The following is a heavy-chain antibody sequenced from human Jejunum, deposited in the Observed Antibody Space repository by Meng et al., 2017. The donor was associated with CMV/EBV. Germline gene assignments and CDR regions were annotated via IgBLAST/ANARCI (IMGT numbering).Heavy chain of an antibody. D-gene: IGHD4-11*01. CDR2: ISGSGRTT. Sequence: CAASGFTFSSCALIWVRQAPGKGLEWVSTISGSGRTTYYADSVKGRFTISRDNSKNMLYVEMNSLRAEDTAVYYCAKESYSNDLDYWGQGTLVTVSS. CDR3: AKESYSNDLDY. J-gene: IGHJ4*02. V-gene: IGHV3-23*01. CDR1: GFTFSSCA.